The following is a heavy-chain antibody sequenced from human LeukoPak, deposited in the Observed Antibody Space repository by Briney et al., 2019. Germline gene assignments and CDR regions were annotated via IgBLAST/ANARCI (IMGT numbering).Heavy chain of an antibody. J-gene: IGHJ3*02. CDR1: GFTFSTYW. Sequence: GGSLRLSCAASGFTFSTYWMNWVRQAPGKGLEWVANTNQDGSEKYYVDSVKGRFTISRDNAKNSLYLQMNSLRAEDTAVYYCARDPKHYYSSACYDAFDIWGQGTMVTVSS. V-gene: IGHV3-7*01. CDR2: TNQDGSEK. D-gene: IGHD3-22*01. CDR3: ARDPKHYYSSACYDAFDI.